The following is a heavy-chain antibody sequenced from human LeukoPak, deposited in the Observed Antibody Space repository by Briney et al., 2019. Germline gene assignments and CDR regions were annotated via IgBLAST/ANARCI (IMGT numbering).Heavy chain of an antibody. CDR3: AGHRRDGRYSHAFDI. V-gene: IGHV4-39*01. Sequence: SETLSLTCTVSGGSISSSSYYWGWIRQPPGKGLEWIGSIYYSGSTYYNPSLKSRVTISVDTSKNQFSLKLSSVTAADTAVYYCAGHRRDGRYSHAFDIWGQGTMVTVSS. D-gene: IGHD5-18*01. CDR2: IYYSGST. CDR1: GGSISSSSYY. J-gene: IGHJ3*02.